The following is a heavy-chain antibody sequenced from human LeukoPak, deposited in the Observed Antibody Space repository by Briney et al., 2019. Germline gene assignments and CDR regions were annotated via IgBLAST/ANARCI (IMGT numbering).Heavy chain of an antibody. CDR3: ARTPRMAAAGTKGIDY. CDR1: GFTFSSYS. J-gene: IGHJ4*02. Sequence: PGGSLRLSCAASGFTFSSYSMNWVRQAPGKGLELVSYISSSSSTIYYADSVKGRFTISRDNAKNSLYLQMNSLRAEDTAVYYCARTPRMAAAGTKGIDYWGQGTLVTVSS. V-gene: IGHV3-48*04. D-gene: IGHD6-13*01. CDR2: ISSSSSTI.